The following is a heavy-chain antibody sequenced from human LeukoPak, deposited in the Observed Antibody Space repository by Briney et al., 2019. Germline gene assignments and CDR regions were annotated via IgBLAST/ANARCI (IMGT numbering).Heavy chain of an antibody. J-gene: IGHJ4*02. V-gene: IGHV1-18*01. Sequence: RASVKVSCKASGYTFNTYGISWVRQAPGQGLEWMGWISAYNGNTKFAQKFQGRLTMTTDTSTSTAYMELRSLRSDDTAVYYCARDVPVGATLVAYDYWGQGTLVTVSS. CDR3: ARDVPVGATLVAYDY. D-gene: IGHD1-26*01. CDR1: GYTFNTYG. CDR2: ISAYNGNT.